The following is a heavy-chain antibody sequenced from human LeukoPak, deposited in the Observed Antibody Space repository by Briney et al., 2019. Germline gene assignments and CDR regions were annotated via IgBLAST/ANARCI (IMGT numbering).Heavy chain of an antibody. Sequence: PSETLSLTCTVSGGSISSYYWSWIRQPPGKGLEWIGYIYYSGSTNYNPSLKSRVTISVDTSKNQFSLKLSSVTAADTAVYYCARDGRAPGAFDIWGQGTMVTVSS. J-gene: IGHJ3*02. CDR1: GGSISSYY. CDR3: ARDGRAPGAFDI. V-gene: IGHV4-59*01. CDR2: IYYSGST.